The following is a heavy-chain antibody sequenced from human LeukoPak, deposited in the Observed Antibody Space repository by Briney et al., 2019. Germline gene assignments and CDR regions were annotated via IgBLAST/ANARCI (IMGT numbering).Heavy chain of an antibody. CDR2: INHSGST. V-gene: IGHV4-34*01. Sequence: SETLSLTCAVYGGSFSGYYWSWILQPPGKGLEWIGEINHSGSTNYNPSLKSRVTISVDTSKNQFSLKLSSVTAADTAVYYCARGSRGITMIVVVITTSVGDAFDIWGQGTMVTVSS. D-gene: IGHD3-22*01. J-gene: IGHJ3*02. CDR1: GGSFSGYY. CDR3: ARGSRGITMIVVVITTSVGDAFDI.